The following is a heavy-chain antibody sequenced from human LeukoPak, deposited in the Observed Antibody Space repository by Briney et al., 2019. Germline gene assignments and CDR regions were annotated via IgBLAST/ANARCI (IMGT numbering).Heavy chain of an antibody. D-gene: IGHD2-15*01. J-gene: IGHJ4*02. Sequence: SETLSLTCTVSGYSISSGYYWGWIRQPPGKGLEWIGRIYHSGGTYYNPSLKSRVTISIDTSKNQFSLKLSSVTAADTAVYYCATQRAEVALDYWGQGILVTVSS. CDR3: ATQRAEVALDY. CDR2: IYHSGGT. CDR1: GYSISSGYY. V-gene: IGHV4-38-2*02.